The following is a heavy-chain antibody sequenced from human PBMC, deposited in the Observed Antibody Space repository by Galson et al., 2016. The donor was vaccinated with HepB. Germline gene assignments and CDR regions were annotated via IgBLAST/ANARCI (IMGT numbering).Heavy chain of an antibody. Sequence: SETLSLTCTVSGGSISRSQWSWIRQTPGKGLEWIGYSEYSGSTSYNPSLKIRVTILLDTSKNYFSLKVTSVTAADTAVCFCAKLQRGPWRLDPWGQGTLVTVSS. CDR1: GGSISRSQ. CDR3: AKLQRGPWRLDP. CDR2: SEYSGST. V-gene: IGHV4-59*01. J-gene: IGHJ5*02. D-gene: IGHD6-25*01.